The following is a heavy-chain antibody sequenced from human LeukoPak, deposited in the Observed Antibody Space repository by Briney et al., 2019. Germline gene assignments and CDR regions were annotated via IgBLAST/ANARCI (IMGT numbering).Heavy chain of an antibody. CDR3: AKSETDESDVGSI. J-gene: IGHJ4*02. CDR2: ISGSSYYI. CDR1: GFTFSSYS. D-gene: IGHD3-10*01. Sequence: TGGSLRLSCAASGFTFSSYSMNWVRQAPGKGLEWVSSISGSSYYIYYADSVKGRFTISRDNSKNMLYLQMSSLRTEDTAVYYCAKSETDESDVGSIWGQGTLVTVSS. V-gene: IGHV3-21*01.